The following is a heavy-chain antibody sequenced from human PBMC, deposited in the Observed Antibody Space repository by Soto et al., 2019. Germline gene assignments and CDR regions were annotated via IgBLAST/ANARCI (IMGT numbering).Heavy chain of an antibody. Sequence: SETLSLTCFVSGGSFTSSSYYWVWIRQPPGKGLEWVGSIYYDGRTYYNPSLKSRSTISVDTSNNQFSLKLNSVTAADTAVYYCASQTANYYGSGSYYLPFDYWGQGTLVTVSS. V-gene: IGHV4-39*01. D-gene: IGHD3-10*01. CDR2: IYYDGRT. CDR1: GGSFTSSSYY. J-gene: IGHJ4*02. CDR3: ASQTANYYGSGSYYLPFDY.